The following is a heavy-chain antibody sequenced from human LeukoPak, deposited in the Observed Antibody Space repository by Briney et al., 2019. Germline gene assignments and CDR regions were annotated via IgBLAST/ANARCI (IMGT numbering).Heavy chain of an antibody. CDR3: ARDASTILPENYMDV. CDR2: ISYDGSNK. CDR1: GFIFSSYG. Sequence: GGSLRLACAASGFIFSSYGMHWVCQAPGKGLEGVAVISYDGSNKYYADSVKGRFTISRDNSKNTLYLQMNSLRAEDTAVYYCARDASTILPENYMDVWGKGTTVTVSS. V-gene: IGHV3-30*03. D-gene: IGHD3-3*01. J-gene: IGHJ6*03.